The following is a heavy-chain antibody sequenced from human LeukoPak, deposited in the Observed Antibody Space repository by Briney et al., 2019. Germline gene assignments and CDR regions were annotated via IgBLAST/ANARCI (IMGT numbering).Heavy chain of an antibody. CDR1: GFTFSGAW. V-gene: IGHV3-7*01. J-gene: IGHJ4*02. D-gene: IGHD6-19*01. Sequence: GGSLRLSCTASGFTFSGAWMTWVRQAPGKGLEWVANIREDGTEKNYVDSVKGRFTISRDNAKNSLYLQMNSLRAEDTAVYYCAREGSGWYGQGYYFDYWGQGTLVTVSS. CDR3: AREGSGWYGQGYYFDY. CDR2: IREDGTEK.